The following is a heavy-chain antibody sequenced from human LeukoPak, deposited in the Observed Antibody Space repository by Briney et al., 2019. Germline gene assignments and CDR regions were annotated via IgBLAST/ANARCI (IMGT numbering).Heavy chain of an antibody. CDR3: AKARGRYCSGGSCLFLDY. V-gene: IGHV3-30*02. CDR2: IRYDGSNK. D-gene: IGHD2-15*01. CDR1: GFAFSSTYW. Sequence: GGSLRLSCVGSGFAFSSTYWRTWARQAPGKGLEWVAIIRYDGSNKYYADSVKGRFTISRDNSKNTLYLQMNSLRAEDTAVYYCAKARGRYCSGGSCLFLDYWGQGTLVTVSS. J-gene: IGHJ4*02.